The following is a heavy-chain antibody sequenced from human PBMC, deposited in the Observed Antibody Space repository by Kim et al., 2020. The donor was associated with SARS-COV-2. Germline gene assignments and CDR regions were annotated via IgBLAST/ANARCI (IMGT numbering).Heavy chain of an antibody. CDR3: AREFGGSYYEFDY. Sequence: YADSGKVRFTISRDNSKNTLYLQMNSLRAEDTAVYYCAREFGGSYYEFDYWGQGTLVTVSS. J-gene: IGHJ4*02. V-gene: IGHV3-33*01. D-gene: IGHD1-26*01.